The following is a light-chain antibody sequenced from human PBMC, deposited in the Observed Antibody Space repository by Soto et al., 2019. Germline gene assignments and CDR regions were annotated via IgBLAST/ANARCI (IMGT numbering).Light chain of an antibody. Sequence: DIVLTQSPATLSLSPGESATLSCRASQGVSSYLAWYQQKAGQAPRLLIYDASNRAAGIPDRFSGSGAGTDFTLTISRLEPEDVAVYYCQQRTNWSWTFGQGTKVEIK. V-gene: IGKV3-11*01. CDR3: QQRTNWSWT. CDR2: DAS. CDR1: QGVSSY. J-gene: IGKJ1*01.